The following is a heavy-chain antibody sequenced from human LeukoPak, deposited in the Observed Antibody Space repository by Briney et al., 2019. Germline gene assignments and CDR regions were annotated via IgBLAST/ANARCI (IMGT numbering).Heavy chain of an antibody. CDR2: INPNSGGT. CDR3: ARDLAPSGSYRLALDY. J-gene: IGHJ4*02. D-gene: IGHD1-26*01. Sequence: ASVKVSCKASGGTFTSYAMHWVRQAPGQGLEWMGWINPNSGGTNYAQKFQGWVTMTRDTSISTAYMELSSLRSEDTAVYYCARDLAPSGSYRLALDYWGQGTLVTVSS. CDR1: GGTFTSYA. V-gene: IGHV1-2*04.